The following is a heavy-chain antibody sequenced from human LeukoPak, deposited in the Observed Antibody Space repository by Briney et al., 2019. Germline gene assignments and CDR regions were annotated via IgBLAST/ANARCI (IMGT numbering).Heavy chain of an antibody. V-gene: IGHV1-69*13. CDR3: ARSWAMAQNLDS. J-gene: IGHJ4*02. CDR2: IIPIFGTA. D-gene: IGHD5-18*01. Sequence: GASVKVSCKTSGGTFSNYAINWVRQAPGQGLEWMGAIIPIFGTANYAQKFQGRVTITADESTSTVYMELSSLKASDTAMYYCARSWAMAQNLDSWGQGTLVTVSS. CDR1: GGTFSNYA.